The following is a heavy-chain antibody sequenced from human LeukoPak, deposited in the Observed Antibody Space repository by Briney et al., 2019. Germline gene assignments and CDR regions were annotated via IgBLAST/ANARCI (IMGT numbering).Heavy chain of an antibody. J-gene: IGHJ4*02. CDR1: GFTFSSYA. V-gene: IGHV3-23*01. CDR3: AKRLDNSGSCFEC. Sequence: PGGSLRLSCAASGFTFSSYAMSWVRQAPGKGLEWVSTISAGGGGTYYADSVKGRFTISRDNSKNTLYLQMNSLRAEDTAVYYCAKRLDNSGSCFECWGQGTLVTVSS. CDR2: ISAGGGGT. D-gene: IGHD3-10*01.